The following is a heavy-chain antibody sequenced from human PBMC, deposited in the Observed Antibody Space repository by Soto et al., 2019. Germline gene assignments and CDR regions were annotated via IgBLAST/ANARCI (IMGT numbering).Heavy chain of an antibody. Sequence: ASVKVSCKASGFTFTTYYMHWVRQAPGQGLEWMGLITPSGVTTSNAQKFQGRVTMTRDTSTSTVYMELSSLRSADTAIYYCASAKETAARDGMDVWGQGTTVTVYS. CDR2: ITPSGVTT. D-gene: IGHD5-18*01. J-gene: IGHJ6*02. CDR3: ASAKETAARDGMDV. CDR1: GFTFTTYY. V-gene: IGHV1-46*01.